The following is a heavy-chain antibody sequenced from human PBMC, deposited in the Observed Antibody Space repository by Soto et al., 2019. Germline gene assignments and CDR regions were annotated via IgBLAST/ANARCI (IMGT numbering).Heavy chain of an antibody. V-gene: IGHV3-9*01. J-gene: IGHJ5*02. CDR3: AKDYDL. Sequence: TGGSLRLSCAASGFTFDDYAMHWVRQAPGKGLEWVSGISWNSGSIGYADSVKGRFTISRDNAKNSLYLQMNSLRAEDTALYYCAKDYDLWGQGTLVTVSS. CDR2: ISWNSGSI. CDR1: GFTFDDYA.